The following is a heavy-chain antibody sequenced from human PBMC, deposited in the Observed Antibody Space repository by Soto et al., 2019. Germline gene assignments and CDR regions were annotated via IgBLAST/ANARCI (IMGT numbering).Heavy chain of an antibody. J-gene: IGHJ4*02. CDR3: ARGEGYDFWSGYYSAKSSGWYNY. CDR2: INHSGST. V-gene: IGHV4-34*01. D-gene: IGHD3-3*01. Sequence: PSETLSLTCAVYGGSFSGYYWSWIRQPPGKGLEWIGEINHSGSTNYNPSLKSRVTISADTSKNQFSLKLSSVTAADTAVYYCARGEGYDFWSGYYSAKSSGWYNYWGQGTLVTVSS. CDR1: GGSFSGYY.